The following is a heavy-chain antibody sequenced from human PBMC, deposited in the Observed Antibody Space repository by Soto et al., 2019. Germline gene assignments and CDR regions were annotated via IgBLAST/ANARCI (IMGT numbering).Heavy chain of an antibody. D-gene: IGHD6-13*01. J-gene: IGHJ4*02. CDR1: GFTVSSNY. V-gene: IGHV3-66*01. Sequence: GGSLRLSCAASGFTVSSNYMSWVRQAPGKGLEWVSVIYSGGSTYYADSVKGRFTISRDNSKNTLYLQMNSLRAEDTAVYYCARGGSSWHEYATYFDYWGQGTLVTVSS. CDR3: ARGGSSWHEYATYFDY. CDR2: IYSGGST.